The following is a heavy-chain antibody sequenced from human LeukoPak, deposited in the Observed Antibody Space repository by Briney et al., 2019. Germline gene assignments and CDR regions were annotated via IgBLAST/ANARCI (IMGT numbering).Heavy chain of an antibody. CDR1: GFTFSSYA. Sequence: GGSLRLSCAASGFTFSSYAMSWVRQAPGKGLEWVSAISGSGGSTYYADSVKGRSTISRDNSKNTLYLQMNSLRAEDTAVYYCAKDLVPVAVGATGNFDYWGQGTLVTVSS. V-gene: IGHV3-23*01. CDR2: ISGSGGST. D-gene: IGHD1-26*01. J-gene: IGHJ4*02. CDR3: AKDLVPVAVGATGNFDY.